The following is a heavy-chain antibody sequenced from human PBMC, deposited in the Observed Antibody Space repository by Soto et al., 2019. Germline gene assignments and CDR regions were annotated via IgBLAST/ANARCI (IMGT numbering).Heavy chain of an antibody. V-gene: IGHV4-30-4*01. CDR2: IYYSGST. CDR3: ARAPNMIPHAFDI. J-gene: IGHJ3*02. CDR1: GGSISSGDYY. D-gene: IGHD3-16*01. Sequence: PSETLSLTCTVSGGSISSGDYYWSWIRQPPGKGLEWIGYIYYSGSTYYNPSLKSRVTISVDTSKNQFSLKLSSVTAADTAVYYCARAPNMIPHAFDIWGQGTMVT.